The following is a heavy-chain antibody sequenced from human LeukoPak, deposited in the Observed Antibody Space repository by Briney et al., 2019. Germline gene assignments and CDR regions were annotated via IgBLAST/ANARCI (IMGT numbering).Heavy chain of an antibody. CDR2: IYYRGST. CDR3: ARGKMDFDY. Sequence: SETLSLTCTGSGGSINSYHWRWIRQPPGKGLEWIGYIYYRGSTNYNPALKSRVNITIATSQNQVSLKLSSVTAADTAVYYCARGKMDFDYWGQGTLVTVSS. J-gene: IGHJ4*02. D-gene: IGHD5-24*01. CDR1: GGSINSYH. V-gene: IGHV4-59*01.